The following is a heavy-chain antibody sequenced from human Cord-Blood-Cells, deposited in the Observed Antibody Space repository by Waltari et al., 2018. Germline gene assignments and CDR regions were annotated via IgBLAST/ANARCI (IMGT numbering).Heavy chain of an antibody. CDR2: INPSGGST. CDR1: GYTFTSYY. V-gene: IGHV1-46*01. J-gene: IGHJ1*01. Sequence: QVQLVQSGAEVKKPGASVKVSCKASGYTFTSYYIHWVRQDPGQGLEWMGIINPSGGSTSYAQKFQGRVTMTRDTSTSTVYMELSSLRSEDTAVYYCARQTSKYGSGSYFQHWGQGTLVTVSS. D-gene: IGHD3-10*01. CDR3: ARQTSKYGSGSYFQH.